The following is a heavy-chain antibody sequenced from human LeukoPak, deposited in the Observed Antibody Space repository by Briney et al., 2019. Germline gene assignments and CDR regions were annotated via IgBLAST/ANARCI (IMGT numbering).Heavy chain of an antibody. V-gene: IGHV4-59*01. D-gene: IGHD5-18*01. CDR2: IYYSGST. CDR3: ARDPRIQPWSDAFDI. Sequence: SETLSLTCTVSGGSISSYYWSWIRQPPGKGLEWIGYIYYSGSTNYNPSLKSRVTISVDTSKNQFSLKLSSVTAADTAVYYCARDPRIQPWSDAFDIWGQGTMVTVSS. CDR1: GGSISSYY. J-gene: IGHJ3*02.